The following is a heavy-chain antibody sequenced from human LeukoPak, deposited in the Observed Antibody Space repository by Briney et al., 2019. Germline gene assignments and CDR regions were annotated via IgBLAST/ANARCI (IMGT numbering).Heavy chain of an antibody. CDR3: AGAGYCSGGSCYGGIFDY. CDR1: GGSISSGGYS. CDR2: IYYSGST. Sequence: SETLSLTCTVSGGSISSGGYSWSWIRQHPGKGLEWIGYIYYSGSTYYNPSLKSRVTISVDTSKNQFSLKLSSVTAADTAVYYCAGAGYCSGGSCYGGIFDYWGQGTLVTVSS. V-gene: IGHV4-31*03. J-gene: IGHJ4*02. D-gene: IGHD2-15*01.